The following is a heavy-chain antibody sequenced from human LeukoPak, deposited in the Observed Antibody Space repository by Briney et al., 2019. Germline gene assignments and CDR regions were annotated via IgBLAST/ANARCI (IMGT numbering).Heavy chain of an antibody. Sequence: SETLSLTCAVSGYSISSGYYWGWIRQPPGKGLEWIGSMYHRGTTNYNPSLKSRLTISIDTSTNQLSLRLRSVTAADTAVYYCERVNWVFDYWGQGTLVTVSS. CDR3: ERVNWVFDY. CDR2: MYHRGTT. D-gene: IGHD3-16*01. CDR1: GYSISSGYY. J-gene: IGHJ4*02. V-gene: IGHV4-38-2*01.